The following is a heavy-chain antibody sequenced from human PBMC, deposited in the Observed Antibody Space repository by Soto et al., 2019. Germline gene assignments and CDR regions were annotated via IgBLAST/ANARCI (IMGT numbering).Heavy chain of an antibody. Sequence: QVQLVESGGGVVQPGRSLRLSCAASGFIFSTYGMHWVRQAPGKGLEWVAVIWYDGSNKYYADSVKGRFTISRDNSKNKLYLQMNSLRAEDTAVYYCARDTTRAMVRIYYGMDVWGQGTTVTVSS. CDR2: IWYDGSNK. V-gene: IGHV3-33*01. CDR1: GFIFSTYG. J-gene: IGHJ6*02. D-gene: IGHD3-10*01. CDR3: ARDTTRAMVRIYYGMDV.